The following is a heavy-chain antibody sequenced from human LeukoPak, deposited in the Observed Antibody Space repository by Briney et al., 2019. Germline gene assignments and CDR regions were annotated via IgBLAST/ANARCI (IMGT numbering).Heavy chain of an antibody. V-gene: IGHV3-23*01. CDR1: GFTFSSYG. CDR2: ISGSGGST. D-gene: IGHD4-17*01. Sequence: GGSLRLSCAASGFTFSSYGMSWVRQAPGKGPEWVSEISGSGGSTYYADSVKGRFTISRDNSKNTLYLQMNSLRAEDTALYYCAKRAYGEFDYWGQGTLVTVSS. J-gene: IGHJ4*02. CDR3: AKRAYGEFDY.